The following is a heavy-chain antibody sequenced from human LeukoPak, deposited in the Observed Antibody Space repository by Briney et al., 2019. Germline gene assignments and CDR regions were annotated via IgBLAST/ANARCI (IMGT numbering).Heavy chain of an antibody. CDR1: GFTFTSYA. J-gene: IGHJ4*02. Sequence: GGSLRLSCAASGFTFTSYAMCWVRQAPGKGLEWVSAISGTGGSTYYADSVKGRFTISRDNSKNTLYLQMSSLRAEDTAIYYCVAYSSASFYPKFDYWGQGTLVTVS. CDR2: ISGTGGST. D-gene: IGHD6-6*01. V-gene: IGHV3-23*01. CDR3: VAYSSASFYPKFDY.